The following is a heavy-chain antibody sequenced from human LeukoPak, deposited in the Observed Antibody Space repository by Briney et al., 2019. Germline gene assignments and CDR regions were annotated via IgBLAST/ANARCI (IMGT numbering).Heavy chain of an antibody. CDR3: ARGTTSVTPSV. CDR1: GFTVSSSY. CDR2: IYSGGST. D-gene: IGHD4-17*01. J-gene: IGHJ4*02. V-gene: IGHV3-53*01. Sequence: TGGSLRLSCAASGFTVSSSYMSWVRQAPGQGLEWVSLIYSGGSTHYADSVKGRFTISRDNSKNTPYLQMSSLRAEDTAVYYCARGTTSVTPSVWGQRTLVTVSS.